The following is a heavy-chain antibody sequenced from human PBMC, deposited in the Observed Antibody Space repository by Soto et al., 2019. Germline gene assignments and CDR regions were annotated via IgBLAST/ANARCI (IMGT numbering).Heavy chain of an antibody. CDR3: ARDDYYDSSGYYYYYGRDV. CDR2: IIPIFGTA. D-gene: IGHD3-22*01. J-gene: IGHJ6*02. V-gene: IGHV1-69*13. Sequence: WASVKVSCKASGGTFSSYAISWVRQAPGQGLEWMGGIIPIFGTANYAQKFQGRVTITADESTSTAYMELSSLRSEDTAVYYCARDDYYDSSGYYYYYGRDVWGQGTTVTVSS. CDR1: GGTFSSYA.